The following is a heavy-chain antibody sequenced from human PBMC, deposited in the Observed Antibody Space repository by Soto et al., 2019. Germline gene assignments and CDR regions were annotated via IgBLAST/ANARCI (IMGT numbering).Heavy chain of an antibody. Sequence: ASVTGSCKASGYTFTSYGIGWVRQAPGQGLEWMGWISAYNGNTKYEQKLQGRVTMTTDTSTSTAYMELRSLRSDDTAVYYCARDAAVGLFDYWGQGTLVTVSS. D-gene: IGHD1-26*01. V-gene: IGHV1-18*01. CDR3: ARDAAVGLFDY. CDR1: GYTFTSYG. J-gene: IGHJ4*02. CDR2: ISAYNGNT.